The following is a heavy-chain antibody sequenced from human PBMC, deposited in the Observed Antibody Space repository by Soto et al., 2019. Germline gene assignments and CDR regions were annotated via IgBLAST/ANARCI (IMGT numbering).Heavy chain of an antibody. Sequence: GGSLRLSCAASGFTFSSYAMSWVRQAPGKGLEWVSAISGSGGSTYYADSVKGRFTISRDNSKNTLYLQMNSLRAEDKAVYYCGRGNGQQLEYFQHWGQGTLVTVSS. J-gene: IGHJ1*01. CDR3: GRGNGQQLEYFQH. D-gene: IGHD6-13*01. CDR1: GFTFSSYA. V-gene: IGHV3-23*01. CDR2: ISGSGGST.